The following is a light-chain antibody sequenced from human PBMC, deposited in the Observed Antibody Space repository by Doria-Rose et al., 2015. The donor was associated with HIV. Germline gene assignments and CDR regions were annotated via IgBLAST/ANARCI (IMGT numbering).Light chain of an antibody. V-gene: IGKV1-9*01. CDR3: QQFDSFPRT. J-gene: IGKJ1*01. Sequence: TQSPSFPSASVGVRVTITCRASQGISRYVAWYQPKPGKAPTLLIFGASTLQSGVPSRFSGSGSGTESTLTISSLQPEDFATYYCQQFDSFPRTFGQGTKVELK. CDR1: QGISRY. CDR2: GAS.